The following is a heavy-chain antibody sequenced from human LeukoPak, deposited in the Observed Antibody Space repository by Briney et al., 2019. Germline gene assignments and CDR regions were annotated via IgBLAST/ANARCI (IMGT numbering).Heavy chain of an antibody. CDR3: AKGDLWFGELSRQFVY. D-gene: IGHD3-10*01. CDR2: ISYEGSNK. J-gene: IGHJ4*02. V-gene: IGHV3-30*18. CDR1: GFTLSSYG. Sequence: GKSLRLSCAVSGFTLSSYGMHWVRQAPGKGLGWEAVISYEGSNKNYADSEKGRFTISRDESKHTLYLQMNSLRAEDTAVYYCAKGDLWFGELSRQFVYWGQGTLVTVSS.